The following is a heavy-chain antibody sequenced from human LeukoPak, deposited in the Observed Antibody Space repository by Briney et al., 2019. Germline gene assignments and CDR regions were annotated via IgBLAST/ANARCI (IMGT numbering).Heavy chain of an antibody. J-gene: IGHJ6*03. CDR1: GCTFTSYG. V-gene: IGHV1-18*01. CDR2: ISGYNGNT. CDR3: ARAAAVAPYYYYMDG. D-gene: IGHD6-19*01. Sequence: ASVKVSCKASGCTFTSYGISWVRQAPGQGLEWMGWISGYNGNTNYAQKLQGRVTMTTDTSTSTAYMELRSLRSDDTAVYYCARAAAVAPYYYYMDGWGKGTTVTVSS.